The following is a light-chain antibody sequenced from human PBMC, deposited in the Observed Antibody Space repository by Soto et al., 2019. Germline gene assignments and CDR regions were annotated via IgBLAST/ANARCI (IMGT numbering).Light chain of an antibody. CDR3: LSYDISLSGRV. CDR2: GNT. V-gene: IGLV1-40*01. CDR1: SSNIGAGYD. Sequence: QAVLTQPPSVSGAPGQRVTISCTGSSSNIGAGYDVHWYQQLPRAAPKLLIFGNTNRPSGVPDRFSGSKSGTSASLAITRLQAEDEADYYCLSYDISLSGRVFGGGTKLTVL. J-gene: IGLJ3*02.